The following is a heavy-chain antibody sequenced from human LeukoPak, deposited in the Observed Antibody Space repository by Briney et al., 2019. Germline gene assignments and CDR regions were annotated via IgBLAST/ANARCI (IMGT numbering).Heavy chain of an antibody. CDR2: ISGSGGST. CDR1: GFTFSSYA. D-gene: IGHD3-10*01. Sequence: QPGGSLRLPCAASGFTFSSYAMSWVRQAPGKGLEWVSAISGSGGSTYYADSVKGRFTISRDNSKNTLYLQMNSLRAEDTAVYYCAKGGANMVRGVITMDVWGKGTTVTVSS. CDR3: AKGGANMVRGVITMDV. J-gene: IGHJ6*03. V-gene: IGHV3-23*01.